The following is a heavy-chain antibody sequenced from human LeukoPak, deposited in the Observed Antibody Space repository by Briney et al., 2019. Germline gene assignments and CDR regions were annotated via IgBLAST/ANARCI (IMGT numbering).Heavy chain of an antibody. V-gene: IGHV1-2*02. CDR2: INPNSGGT. CDR3: ARDRLISSSSGDWFDP. CDR1: GYTFTGYY. D-gene: IGHD6-6*01. Sequence: GASVKVSCKASGYTFTGYYMHWVRQAPGQGLEWMGWINPNSGGTNYAQKFQGRVTMTRDTSISKAYMELSRLRSDDTAVYYCARDRLISSSSGDWFDPWGQGTLVTVSS. J-gene: IGHJ5*02.